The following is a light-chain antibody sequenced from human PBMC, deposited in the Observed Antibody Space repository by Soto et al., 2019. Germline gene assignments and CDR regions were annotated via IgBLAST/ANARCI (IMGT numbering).Light chain of an antibody. CDR2: EVT. V-gene: IGLV2-8*01. J-gene: IGLJ2*01. CDR3: SSFAGGGNPVL. CDR1: SSDVGGYTY. Sequence: QSALTQPPSASGSLGQSVTISCTGTSSDVGGYTYVSWHQQHPGKAPKVMIYEVTKRPPGVPDRSSGSKSGNTASLTVSGLQAEDEADYYCSSFAGGGNPVLLGGGTKLTVL.